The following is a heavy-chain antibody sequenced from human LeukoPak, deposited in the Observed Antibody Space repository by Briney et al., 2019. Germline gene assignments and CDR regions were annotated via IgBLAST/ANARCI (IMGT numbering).Heavy chain of an antibody. J-gene: IGHJ4*02. D-gene: IGHD1-26*01. CDR3: ARGPIVGATSR. CDR1: GFTFTSYA. V-gene: IGHV1-3*01. Sequence: GGSLRLSCTASGFTFTSYAMHWVRQAPGQRLEWMGWINAGNGNTKYSQKFQGRVTITRDTSASTAYMELSSLRSEDTAVYYCARGPIVGATSRWGQGTLVTVSS. CDR2: INAGNGNT.